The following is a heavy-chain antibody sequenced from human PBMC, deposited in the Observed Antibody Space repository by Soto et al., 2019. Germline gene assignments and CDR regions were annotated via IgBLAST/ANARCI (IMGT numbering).Heavy chain of an antibody. CDR2: ICTSGST. D-gene: IGHD2-15*01. V-gene: IGHV4-4*07. CDR1: GGSISSYY. CDR3: ARIHPRLPNHQRYYYYCYGMDV. Sequence: PSETLSLTCTASGGSISSYYWSWIRQPAGKGLEWIAGICTSGSTNYNPSLKSRVTMSVDTSKNQFSLKLSSVTAADTAVYYCARIHPRLPNHQRYYYYCYGMDVWGQGTTVTVSS. J-gene: IGHJ6*02.